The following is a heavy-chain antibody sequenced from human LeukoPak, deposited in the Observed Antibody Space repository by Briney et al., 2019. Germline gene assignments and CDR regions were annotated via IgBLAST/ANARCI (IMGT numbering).Heavy chain of an antibody. J-gene: IGHJ4*02. CDR2: ISGSGGST. V-gene: IGHV3-23*01. CDR1: GFTFSSYA. CDR3: AKDGYYYDSSGSPRDDY. D-gene: IGHD3-22*01. Sequence: QTGGSLRLSCAASGFTFSSYAMSWVRQAPGKGLEWVSAISGSGGSTYYADSVKGRFTISRDNSKNTLYLQMNSLRAEDTAVYYCAKDGYYYDSSGSPRDDYWGQGTLVTVSS.